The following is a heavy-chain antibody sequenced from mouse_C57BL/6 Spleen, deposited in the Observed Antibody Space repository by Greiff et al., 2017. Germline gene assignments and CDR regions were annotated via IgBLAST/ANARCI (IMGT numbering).Heavy chain of an antibody. CDR2: ISSGSSTI. Sequence: EVKLVESGGGLVKPGGSLKLSCAASGFTFSDYGMHWVRQAPEKGLEWVAYISSGSSTIYYADKVKGRFTIARDNAKNTLFLQRTSLRSEATAMYCCAGPYATACAMDYWGQGTSVTVSS. CDR1: GFTFSDYG. V-gene: IGHV5-17*01. J-gene: IGHJ4*01. CDR3: AGPYATACAMDY. D-gene: IGHD1-2*01.